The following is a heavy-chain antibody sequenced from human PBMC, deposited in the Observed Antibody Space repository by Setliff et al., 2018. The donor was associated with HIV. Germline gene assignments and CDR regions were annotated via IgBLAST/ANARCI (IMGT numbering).Heavy chain of an antibody. CDR2: INPTGGGP. Sequence: PSVKVSCKASGYTITGFYTHWVRQAPGQGLEWMGLINPTGGGPRYAQKFRGRLTVSSDTSTSTVFMELSSLRSEDTAVYYCARPAVLISTDYYYYMDVWGQGTTVTVSS. CDR1: GYTITGFY. V-gene: IGHV1-46*01. CDR3: ARPAVLISTDYYYYMDV. J-gene: IGHJ6*02. D-gene: IGHD6-19*01.